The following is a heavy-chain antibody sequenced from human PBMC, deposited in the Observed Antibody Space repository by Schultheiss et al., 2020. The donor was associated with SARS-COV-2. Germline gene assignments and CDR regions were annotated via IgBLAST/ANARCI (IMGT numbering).Heavy chain of an antibody. CDR2: ISPHNGNT. Sequence: ASVKVSCKASGYVFMNFGITWVRLAPGQGLEWMGWISPHNGNTKYAQELQGRVTMTTDTSTSTAYMELRSLRSDDTAVYYCARGLPYSSSWYYGYWGQGTLVTVSS. CDR3: ARGLPYSSSWYYGY. V-gene: IGHV1-18*01. CDR1: GYVFMNFG. J-gene: IGHJ4*02. D-gene: IGHD6-13*01.